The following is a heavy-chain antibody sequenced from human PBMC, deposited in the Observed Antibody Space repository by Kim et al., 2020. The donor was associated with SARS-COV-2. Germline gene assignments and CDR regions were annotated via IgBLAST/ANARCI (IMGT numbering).Heavy chain of an antibody. Sequence: SGPTLVKPTPTATLTCTLSGFSLSTTGVGVGWIRQPPGKALEWLALIYCDDDKRYSPSLRSRLTIMKDSSNNHVFLLMTNMDPVDTGTYYCAHRQAHSGDWNFGDFDFWGQRTLITVSS. D-gene: IGHD1-7*01. CDR1: GFSLSTTGVG. J-gene: IGHJ5*01. CDR3: AHRQAHSGDWNFGDFDF. CDR2: IYCDDDK. V-gene: IGHV2-5*02.